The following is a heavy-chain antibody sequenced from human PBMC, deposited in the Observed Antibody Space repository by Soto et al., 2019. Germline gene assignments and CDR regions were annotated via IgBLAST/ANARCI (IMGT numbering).Heavy chain of an antibody. D-gene: IGHD3-16*02. CDR3: ARGSPRAHVWGSYRYTGFDY. CDR1: GFTFSSYG. J-gene: IGHJ4*02. CDR2: IWYDGSNK. Sequence: GGSLRLSCAASGFTFSSYGMHWVRQAPGKGLEWVAVIWYDGSNKYYADSVKGRFTISRDNSKNTLYLQMNSLRAEDAAVYYCARGSPRAHVWGSYRYTGFDYWGQGTLVTVSS. V-gene: IGHV3-33*01.